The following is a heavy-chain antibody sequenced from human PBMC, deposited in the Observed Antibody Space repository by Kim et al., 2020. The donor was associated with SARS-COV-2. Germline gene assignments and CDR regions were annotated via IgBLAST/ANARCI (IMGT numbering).Heavy chain of an antibody. CDR1: GGTFSSYA. J-gene: IGHJ6*02. V-gene: IGHV1-69*13. CDR2: IIPIFGTA. D-gene: IGHD3-10*01. Sequence: SVKVSCKASGGTFSSYAISWVRQAPGQGLEWMGGIIPIFGTANYAQKFQGRVTITADESTSTAYMELSSLRSEDTAVYYCARGDGKAVRRYYYYYGMDVWGQGTTVTVSS. CDR3: ARGDGKAVRRYYYYYGMDV.